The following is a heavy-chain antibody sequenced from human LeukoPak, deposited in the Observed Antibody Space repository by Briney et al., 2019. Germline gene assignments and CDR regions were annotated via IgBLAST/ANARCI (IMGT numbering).Heavy chain of an antibody. V-gene: IGHV3-23*01. J-gene: IGHJ4*02. D-gene: IGHD5-12*01. CDR1: GFTFSSYA. CDR3: AKGAGYSGYVYLDY. Sequence: PGGSLRLSCAASGFTFSSYAMSWVRQAPGKGLEWVSAISGSGGSTYYADSVKGRFTISRDNSRNTLYLQMNSLRAEDTAVYYCAKGAGYSGYVYLDYWGQGTLVTVSS. CDR2: ISGSGGST.